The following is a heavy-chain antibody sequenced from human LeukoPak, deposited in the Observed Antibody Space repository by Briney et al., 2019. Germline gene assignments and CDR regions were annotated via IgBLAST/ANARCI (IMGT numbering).Heavy chain of an antibody. CDR3: AKQLRGHYYYMDV. Sequence: GGSLRLSCVASGFIFSRYWMSWVRQAPGEGLEWVANIKQDGSEFYLVDSVNGRFTISRDNAKNSVYLQMNSLRAEDTAVYYCAKQLRGHYYYMDVWGKGTTVTVSS. D-gene: IGHD5-12*01. V-gene: IGHV3-7*01. CDR1: GFIFSRYW. CDR2: IKQDGSEF. J-gene: IGHJ6*03.